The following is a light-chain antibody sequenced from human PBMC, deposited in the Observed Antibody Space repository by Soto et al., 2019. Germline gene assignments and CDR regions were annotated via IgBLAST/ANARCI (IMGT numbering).Light chain of an antibody. CDR1: QSLNND. Sequence: DIQMTQSPSTLSASRLDVVTGTFLASQSLNNDLAWYHQKPGRAPNRLINDAATLKRGVPPRFSSTGSCTEYSLAIISLLPDDFATYYCQQYNNTSITFGQGTRLEIK. CDR2: DAA. CDR3: QQYNNTSIT. J-gene: IGKJ5*01. V-gene: IGKV1-5*01.